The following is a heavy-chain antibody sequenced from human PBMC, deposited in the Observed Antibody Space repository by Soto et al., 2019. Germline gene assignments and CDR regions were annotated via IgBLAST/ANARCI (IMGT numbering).Heavy chain of an antibody. Sequence: LLASGGGLVQPWGSLRLSCVASGLSFPNYAMNWVRQAPGKGLEWVSGIGGSGAYTYYADSVKGRFTISRDNSKNTVYLQTNSLRGEDTAVYYCAKGSSSTQFLNYYFYHMDVWGKGTTVSVSS. V-gene: IGHV3-23*01. CDR3: AKGSSSTQFLNYYFYHMDV. D-gene: IGHD2-2*01. CDR2: IGGSGAYT. CDR1: GLSFPNYA. J-gene: IGHJ6*03.